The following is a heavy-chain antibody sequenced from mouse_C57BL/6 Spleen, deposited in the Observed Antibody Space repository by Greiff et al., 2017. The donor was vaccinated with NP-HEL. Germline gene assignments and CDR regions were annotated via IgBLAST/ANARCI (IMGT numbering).Heavy chain of an antibody. D-gene: IGHD1-1*01. V-gene: IGHV1-22*01. CDR3: ARSNYYGSSHYYAMDY. CDR1: GYTFTDYN. Sequence: VQLQQSGPELVKPGASVKMSCKASGYTFTDYNMHWVKQSHGKSLEWIGYINPNNGGTSYNQKFKGKATLTVNKSSSTAYMELRSLTSEDSAVYYCARSNYYGSSHYYAMDYWGQGTSVTVSS. J-gene: IGHJ4*01. CDR2: INPNNGGT.